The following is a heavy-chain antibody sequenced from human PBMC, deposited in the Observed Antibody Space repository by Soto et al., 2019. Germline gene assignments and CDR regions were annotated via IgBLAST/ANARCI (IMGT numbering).Heavy chain of an antibody. CDR2: IYSGGSA. D-gene: IGHD6-13*01. Sequence: GGSLRLSCAASGFTVSSNYMSWVRQAPGKGLEWVSVIYSGGSAYYADSVKGRFTISRDNSKNTLYLQMNSLRVEDTAVYYCARDRTQQLVQNYYGMDVWGQGTTVTVSS. J-gene: IGHJ6*02. CDR1: GFTVSSNY. CDR3: ARDRTQQLVQNYYGMDV. V-gene: IGHV3-66*01.